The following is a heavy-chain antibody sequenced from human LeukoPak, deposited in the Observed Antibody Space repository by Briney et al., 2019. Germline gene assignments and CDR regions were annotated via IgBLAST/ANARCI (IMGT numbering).Heavy chain of an antibody. CDR1: GFTFSSYG. J-gene: IGHJ6*02. V-gene: IGHV3-30*18. CDR2: ISYDGSNK. Sequence: GGSLRLSCAASGFTFSSYGMRWVRQAPGKGLEWVAVISYDGSNKYYADSVKGRFTISRDNSKNTLYLQMNSLRAEDTAVYYCAKDFASSSWYTYYYYYGMDVWGQGTTVTVSS. D-gene: IGHD6-13*01. CDR3: AKDFASSSWYTYYYYYGMDV.